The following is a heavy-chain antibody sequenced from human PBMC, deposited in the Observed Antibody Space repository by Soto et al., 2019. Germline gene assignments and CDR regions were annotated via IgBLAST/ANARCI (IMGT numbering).Heavy chain of an antibody. CDR2: IWYDGSNK. CDR1: GFTFSSYA. V-gene: IGHV3-33*01. J-gene: IGHJ4*02. CDR3: ARVPETYCSGGSCYSGGIDY. D-gene: IGHD2-15*01. Sequence: GGSLRLSCAASGFTFSSYAMHWVRQAPGKGLEWVAIIWYDGSNKIYADSVKGRFTISRDNSKNTLYLQMNSLRAEDTAIYYCARVPETYCSGGSCYSGGIDYWGQGTLVTVSS.